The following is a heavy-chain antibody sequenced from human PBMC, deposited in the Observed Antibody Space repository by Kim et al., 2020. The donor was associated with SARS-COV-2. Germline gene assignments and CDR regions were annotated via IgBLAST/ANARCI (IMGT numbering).Heavy chain of an antibody. CDR3: ARFGSHIVGADFDY. D-gene: IGHD1-26*01. V-gene: IGHV1-18*01. J-gene: IGHJ4*02. Sequence: AQKLQCRVTMTTDTSTSTAYMELRSLRSDDTAVYYCARFGSHIVGADFDYWGQGTLVTVSS.